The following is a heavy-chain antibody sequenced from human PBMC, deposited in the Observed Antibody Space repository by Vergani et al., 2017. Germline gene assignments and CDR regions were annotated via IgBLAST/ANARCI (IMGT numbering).Heavy chain of an antibody. J-gene: IGHJ4*02. D-gene: IGHD6-19*01. Sequence: QVQLVESGGGVVQPGRSLRLSCAASGFTFSSYAMHWVRQAPGKGLEWVAVISYDGSNKYYADSVKGRFTISRDNSKDTLYLQMNSLRAEDTAVYYCAKIAVGFDYWGQGTLVTVSS. V-gene: IGHV3-30*04. CDR2: ISYDGSNK. CDR3: AKIAVGFDY. CDR1: GFTFSSYA.